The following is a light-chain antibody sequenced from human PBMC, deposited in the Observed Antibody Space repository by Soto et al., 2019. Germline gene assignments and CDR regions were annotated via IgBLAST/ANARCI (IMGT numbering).Light chain of an antibody. CDR2: GAS. J-gene: IGKJ1*01. CDR3: QQYNNWPRT. CDR1: QSVSSSY. Sequence: IMLTQSPGALSLSPGERATLSCRASQSVSSSYLAWYQQKPGQAPRLLIYGASTRATGIPARFSGSGSGTEFTLTISSLQSEDFAVYYCQQYNNWPRTFSQGTKVDNK. V-gene: IGKV3-15*01.